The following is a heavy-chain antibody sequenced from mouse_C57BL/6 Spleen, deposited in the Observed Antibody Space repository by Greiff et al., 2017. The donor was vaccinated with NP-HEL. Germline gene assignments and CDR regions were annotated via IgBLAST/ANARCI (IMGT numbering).Heavy chain of an antibody. CDR1: GYAFSSYW. Sequence: VQLQRSGAELVKPGASVKISCKASGYAFSSYWMNWVKQRPGKGLEWIGQIYPGDGDTNYNGKFKGKATLTADKSSSTAYMQLSSLTSEDSAVYFCARCSSYLYYAMDYWGQGTSVTVSS. J-gene: IGHJ4*01. CDR3: ARCSSYLYYAMDY. D-gene: IGHD5-5*01. CDR2: IYPGDGDT. V-gene: IGHV1-80*01.